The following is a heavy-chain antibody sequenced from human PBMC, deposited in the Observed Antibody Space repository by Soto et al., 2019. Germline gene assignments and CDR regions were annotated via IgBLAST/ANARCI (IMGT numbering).Heavy chain of an antibody. V-gene: IGHV2-70*04. Sequence: SGPTLVNPTQTLTLTCTFSGFSLSTSGMRVSWIRQPPGKALEWLARIDWDDDKFYSTSLKTRLTISKDTSKNQVVLTMTNMDPVDTATYYCAHNYAGFDTWGQGTVVTLSS. J-gene: IGHJ5*02. CDR2: IDWDDDK. D-gene: IGHD1-1*01. CDR1: GFSLSTSGMR. CDR3: AHNYAGFDT.